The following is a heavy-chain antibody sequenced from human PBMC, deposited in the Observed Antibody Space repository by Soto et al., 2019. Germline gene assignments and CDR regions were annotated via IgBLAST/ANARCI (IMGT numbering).Heavy chain of an antibody. J-gene: IGHJ5*01. Sequence: DVQLVESGGGSVPPGGSLRLSCATSGFTFSDSDMNWVRQAPGKGLEWVSFISSSSATIYYADAVKGRFTISRDNDANSLDLRMNLLSPEVTAVYCCGKSYSPDSWGQGTLVTVSS. CDR3: GKSYSPDS. CDR1: GFTFSDSD. V-gene: IGHV3-48*01. D-gene: IGHD2-15*01. CDR2: ISSSSATI.